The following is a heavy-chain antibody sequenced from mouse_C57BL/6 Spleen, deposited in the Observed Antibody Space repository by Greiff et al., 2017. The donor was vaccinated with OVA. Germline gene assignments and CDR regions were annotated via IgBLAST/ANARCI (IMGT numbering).Heavy chain of an antibody. CDR3: TAYYYGSSSFAY. V-gene: IGHV14-4*01. CDR2: IDPENGDT. D-gene: IGHD1-1*01. J-gene: IGHJ3*01. Sequence: EVQVVESGAELVRPGASVKLSCTASGFNIKDDYMHWVKQRPEQGLEWIGWIDPENGDTEYASKFQGKATITADTSSNTAYLQLSSLTSEDTAVYYCTAYYYGSSSFAYWGQGTLVTVSA. CDR1: GFNIKDDY.